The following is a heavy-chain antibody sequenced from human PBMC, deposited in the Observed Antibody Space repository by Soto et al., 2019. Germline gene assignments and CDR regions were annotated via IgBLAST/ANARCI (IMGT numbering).Heavy chain of an antibody. CDR1: GFTFSSYS. Sequence: EVQLVESGGGLVQPGGSLRLSCAASGFTFSSYSMNWVRQAPGKGLEWVSYISSSSRTIYYADSVKGRFTISRDNAKNSLYLQMTSLRAEDTAVYYCARDRFDYYDSSGYWRFDTWGQGTLVTVSS. V-gene: IGHV3-48*01. CDR3: ARDRFDYYDSSGYWRFDT. CDR2: ISSSSRTI. D-gene: IGHD3-22*01. J-gene: IGHJ5*02.